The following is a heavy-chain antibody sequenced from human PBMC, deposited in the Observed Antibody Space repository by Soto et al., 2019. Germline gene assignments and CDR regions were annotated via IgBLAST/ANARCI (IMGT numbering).Heavy chain of an antibody. CDR1: GFTFRSYG. J-gene: IGHJ6*02. D-gene: IGHD5-18*01. CDR3: AKDLRLWSKDYYYYGMDV. V-gene: IGHV3-30*18. CDR2: ISYDGSKE. Sequence: QVQLVESGGGVVQPGRSLRLSCAASGFTFRSYGMHWVRQAPGKGLEWVAVISYDGSKEFYADPVKGRFTISRDNSKNTLYLQMNSLRAEDTAVYYCAKDLRLWSKDYYYYGMDVWGQGTTVTVSS.